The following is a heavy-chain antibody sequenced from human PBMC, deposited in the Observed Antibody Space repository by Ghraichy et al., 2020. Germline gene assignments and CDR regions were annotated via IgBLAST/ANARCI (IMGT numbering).Heavy chain of an antibody. D-gene: IGHD2-15*01. CDR1: GGTFNSYT. CDR2: IIPILGIA. J-gene: IGHJ3*02. CDR3: ASLQDIAVVVAASPDAFDI. V-gene: IGHV1-69*02. Sequence: SVKVSFKASGGTFNSYTINWVRQAPGQGLEWMGRIIPILGIANYAQKFQGRVTITADKSTSTTYMELSSLRSEDTALYYCASLQDIAVVVAASPDAFDIWGQGTMVTVSS.